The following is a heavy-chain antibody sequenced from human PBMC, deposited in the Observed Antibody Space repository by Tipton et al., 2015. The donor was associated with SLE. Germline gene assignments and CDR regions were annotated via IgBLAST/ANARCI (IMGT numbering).Heavy chain of an antibody. J-gene: IGHJ4*02. Sequence: SLRLSCAASGFTFSSYAMHWVRQAPGKGLEWVAVISYDGSNKYYADSVKGRFTISRDNSKNTLYLQMNSLRAEDTAVYYCASTHSVVEWFHNYWGQGTLVTVSS. CDR2: ISYDGSNK. V-gene: IGHV3-30-3*01. CDR1: GFTFSSYA. CDR3: ASTHSVVEWFHNY. D-gene: IGHD3-3*01.